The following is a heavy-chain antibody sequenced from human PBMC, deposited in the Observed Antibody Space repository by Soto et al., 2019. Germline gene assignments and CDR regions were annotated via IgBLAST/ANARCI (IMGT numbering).Heavy chain of an antibody. CDR1: GFSLGTSGVG. CDR3: AHFDPESGYSYGPLFDY. CDR2: IYWDDDK. Sequence: SGPTLVNPTQTLTLTCTFSGFSLGTSGVGVGWVRQPPGKALEWLALIYWDDDKRYSPSLKSRLTITKDTSKNQVVLTMTNMDPVDTATYYCAHFDPESGYSYGPLFDYWGQGTLVTSPQ. V-gene: IGHV2-5*02. D-gene: IGHD5-18*01. J-gene: IGHJ4*02.